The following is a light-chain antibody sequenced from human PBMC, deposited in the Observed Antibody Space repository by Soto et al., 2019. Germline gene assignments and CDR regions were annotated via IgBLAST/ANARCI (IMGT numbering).Light chain of an antibody. CDR2: EVS. Sequence: HSVLTQPPSASGSPGQSVTISCTGTSSNVGGYNYVSWYQQHPGKAPKLMIYEVSKRPSGVPDRFSGSKSGNTASLTVSGLQAEDEADYYCSSYAGSNRRVFGTGTKVTVL. CDR3: SSYAGSNRRV. J-gene: IGLJ1*01. CDR1: SSNVGGYNY. V-gene: IGLV2-8*01.